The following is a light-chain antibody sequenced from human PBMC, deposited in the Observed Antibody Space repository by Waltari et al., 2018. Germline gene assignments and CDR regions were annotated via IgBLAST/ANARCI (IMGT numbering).Light chain of an antibody. CDR3: SXXAGSNNLXX. CDR1: XXXXXXXNY. V-gene: IGLV2-8*01. Sequence: QSAXXQPPSAXGXPGQSVTISXTXTXXXXXXXNYVXWYQQHPGKAPKLMIYEVXXRPSGVPDRFSGSKXGXXXSLTVXGLQAEXXADYXCSXXAGSNNLXXXXGGTKLTVL. CDR2: EVX. J-gene: IGLJ3*02.